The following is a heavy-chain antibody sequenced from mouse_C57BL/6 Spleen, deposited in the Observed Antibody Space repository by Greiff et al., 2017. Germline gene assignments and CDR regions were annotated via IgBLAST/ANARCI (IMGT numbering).Heavy chain of an antibody. V-gene: IGHV5-17*01. J-gene: IGHJ1*03. Sequence: EVKVVESGGGLVKPGGSLKLSCAASGFTFSAYGMHWVRQAPEKGLEWVAYICRGSSTITYAGTVKGRFTLSSDNAKNTLFLQMTSLRSEETAMYYCARPEIWGTGTSVTVSS. CDR1: GFTFSAYG. CDR2: ICRGSSTI. CDR3: ARPEI.